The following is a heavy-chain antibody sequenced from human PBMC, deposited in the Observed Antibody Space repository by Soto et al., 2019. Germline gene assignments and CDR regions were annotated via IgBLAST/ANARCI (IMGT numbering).Heavy chain of an antibody. V-gene: IGHV3-23*01. Sequence: PGGSLRLSCAASGFTFSSYAMSWVRQAPGKGLERVSAISGSGGSTYYADSVKGRFTISRDNSKNTLYLQINSLRAEDTAVYYCAKDKWAYYYFDYWGQGTLVTVSS. J-gene: IGHJ4*02. CDR1: GFTFSSYA. CDR3: AKDKWAYYYFDY. CDR2: ISGSGGST. D-gene: IGHD1-26*01.